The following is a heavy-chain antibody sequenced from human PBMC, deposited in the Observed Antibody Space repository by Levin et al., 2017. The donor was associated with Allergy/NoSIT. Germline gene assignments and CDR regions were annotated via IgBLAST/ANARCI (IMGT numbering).Heavy chain of an antibody. CDR3: TRAPLSYRTQYGMDG. CDR2: TFYRSKWYN. J-gene: IGHJ6*02. Sequence: LRLSCAISGDSVSRNNAAWNWIRQSPSRGLEWLGRTFYRSKWYNDYAVSVKSRISINPDTSKNQFSLQLNSVTPEDTAVYYCTRAPLSYRTQYGMDGWGQGTTVTVSS. D-gene: IGHD3-16*02. CDR1: GDSVSRNNAA. V-gene: IGHV6-1*01.